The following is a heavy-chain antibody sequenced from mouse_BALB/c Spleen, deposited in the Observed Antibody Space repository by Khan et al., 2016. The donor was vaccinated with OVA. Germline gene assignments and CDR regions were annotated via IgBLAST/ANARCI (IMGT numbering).Heavy chain of an antibody. Sequence: EVKLEESGPGLVKPSQSLSLTCTVTGFSITSDYAWNWIRQFPGNKLEWMGYISYSGRTSYNPSLKSRISITRDTSKNQVFLQLNSVTTEDTATYYCARSVTITTVVATDFDYWGQGTTLTVSS. J-gene: IGHJ2*01. D-gene: IGHD1-1*01. CDR2: ISYSGRT. CDR3: ARSVTITTVVATDFDY. V-gene: IGHV3-2*02. CDR1: GFSITSDYA.